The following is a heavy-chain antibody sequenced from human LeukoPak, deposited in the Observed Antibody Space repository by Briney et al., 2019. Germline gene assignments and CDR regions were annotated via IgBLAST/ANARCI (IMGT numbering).Heavy chain of an antibody. Sequence: ASVKVSCKASGYTFTSYGISWVRQAPGQGLEGMGWISAYNGNTNYAQHLQGRVIMTTDTSTSTDYMVMRSLRSDEAAVYYCAGGSAQQPGSNWFDPWGQGTLVTVSS. CDR3: AGGSAQQPGSNWFDP. CDR2: ISAYNGNT. J-gene: IGHJ5*02. CDR1: GYTFTSYG. D-gene: IGHD6-13*01. V-gene: IGHV1-18*01.